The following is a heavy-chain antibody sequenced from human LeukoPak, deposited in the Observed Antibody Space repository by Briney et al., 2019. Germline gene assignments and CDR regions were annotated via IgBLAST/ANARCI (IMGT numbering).Heavy chain of an antibody. J-gene: IGHJ4*02. CDR2: ISGSGGRT. V-gene: IGHV3-23*01. Sequence: GGSLRLSCAASEFTFSSYAMSWVRQAPGKGLEWVSAISGSGGRTHYADSVKGRFTISRDNSKNTLYLQMNSLRAEDTAVYYCAKVPYCSGSYGTFDYWGQGTLVTVFS. CDR3: AKVPYCSGSYGTFDY. D-gene: IGHD3-10*01. CDR1: EFTFSSYA.